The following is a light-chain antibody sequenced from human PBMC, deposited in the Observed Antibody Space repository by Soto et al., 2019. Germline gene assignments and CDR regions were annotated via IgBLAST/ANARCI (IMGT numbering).Light chain of an antibody. V-gene: IGKV3D-20*01. J-gene: IGKJ1*01. CDR1: QNVSNSY. CDR3: QQYGTSRWT. CDR2: DAS. Sequence: EIVLTQSPATLSLSPGERATLSCGASQNVSNSYLAWYQQKPGLAPRLLIYDASRRAIGISDRFSGSGSGAHFTLTISRLEPEDFTVYYCQQYGTSRWTFGQGTKVEIK.